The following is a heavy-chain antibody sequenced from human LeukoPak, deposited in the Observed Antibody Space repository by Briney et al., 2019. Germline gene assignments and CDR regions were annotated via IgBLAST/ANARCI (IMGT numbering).Heavy chain of an antibody. Sequence: PGGSLRLSCAVSGFTAGYNYMSWVRQAPGKGLEWVSVIYRGDTYYADSVKGRFTISRDDSKNTVFLQMNRLRADDTAVYFRASYYCSSGSCYFDTWGQGTLVAVSS. CDR3: ASYYCSSGSCYFDT. CDR2: IYRGDT. CDR1: GFTAGYNY. J-gene: IGHJ4*02. V-gene: IGHV3-53*01. D-gene: IGHD2-15*01.